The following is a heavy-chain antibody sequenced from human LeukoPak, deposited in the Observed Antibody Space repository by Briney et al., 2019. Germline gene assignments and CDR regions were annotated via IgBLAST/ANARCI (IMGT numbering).Heavy chain of an antibody. V-gene: IGHV3-23*01. D-gene: IGHD6-19*01. CDR2: ISGSGGST. J-gene: IGHJ5*02. Sequence: GGSLRLSCVASGFIFSSYAMSWVRQAPGKGLEWVSAISGSGGSTYYADSVKGRFTISRDNSKNTLCLQMNSLRAEDTAVYYCAKGAYSSGPNWFDPWGQGTLVTVSS. CDR3: AKGAYSSGPNWFDP. CDR1: GFIFSSYA.